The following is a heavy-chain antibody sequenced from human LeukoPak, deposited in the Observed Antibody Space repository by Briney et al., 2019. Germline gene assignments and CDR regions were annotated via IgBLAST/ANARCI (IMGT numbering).Heavy chain of an antibody. J-gene: IGHJ5*02. D-gene: IGHD3-10*01. Sequence: SETLSLTCAVYGGSFSGYYWSWIRQPPGKGLEWIGEINHSGSTNYNPSLKGRVTISVDTSKNQFSLKLSSVTAADTAVYYCARGPGSGSYYTAPVQMFPTRPWFDPWGQGTLVTVSS. CDR3: ARGPGSGSYYTAPVQMFPTRPWFDP. V-gene: IGHV4-34*01. CDR1: GGSFSGYY. CDR2: INHSGST.